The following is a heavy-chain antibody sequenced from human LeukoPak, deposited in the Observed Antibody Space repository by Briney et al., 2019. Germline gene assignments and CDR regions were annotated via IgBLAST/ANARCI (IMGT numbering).Heavy chain of an antibody. Sequence: GGSLRLSCAASGFTFSSYGMHWVRQAPGKGLEWVAVIWYDGSNKYHADSVKGRFTISRDNSKNTLYLQMNSLRAEDTAVYYCARDSYYGSGSYAYYYYGMDVWGKGTTVTVSS. CDR3: ARDSYYGSGSYAYYYYGMDV. V-gene: IGHV3-33*01. D-gene: IGHD3-10*01. J-gene: IGHJ6*04. CDR2: IWYDGSNK. CDR1: GFTFSSYG.